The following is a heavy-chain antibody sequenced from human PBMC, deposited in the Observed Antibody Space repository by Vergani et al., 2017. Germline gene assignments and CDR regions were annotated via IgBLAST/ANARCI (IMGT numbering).Heavy chain of an antibody. V-gene: IGHV4-61*02. CDR1: GGSISSGSYY. CDR2: FYTGGGT. Sequence: QVQLQESGPGLVRPSQTLSLTCTVSGGSISSGSYYWSWFRQPAGKGLEWIGRFYTGGGTNYNPSLKSRVTMSVDTSNKQFSLKLSSVTAADTAVYYCARGDCSSTSCFHMDVWGRGTTVTVSS. J-gene: IGHJ6*03. CDR3: ARGDCSSTSCFHMDV. D-gene: IGHD2-2*01.